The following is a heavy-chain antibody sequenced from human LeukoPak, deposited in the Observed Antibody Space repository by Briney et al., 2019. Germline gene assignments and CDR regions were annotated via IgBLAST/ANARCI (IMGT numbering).Heavy chain of an antibody. CDR3: ARDSTYYDILTGLDY. V-gene: IGHV3-48*04. Sequence: GGSLRLSCAASGFTFSSYSMNWVRQAPGKGLEWVSYISSSGSTIYYADSVKGRFTISRDNAKNSLYLQMNSLRAEDTAVYYCARDSTYYDILTGLDYWGQGTLVTVSS. J-gene: IGHJ4*02. D-gene: IGHD3-9*01. CDR1: GFTFSSYS. CDR2: ISSSGSTI.